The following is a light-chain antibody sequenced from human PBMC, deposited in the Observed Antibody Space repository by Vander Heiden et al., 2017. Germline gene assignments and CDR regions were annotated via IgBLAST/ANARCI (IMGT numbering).Light chain of an antibody. CDR1: QGISNY. V-gene: IGKV1-9*01. J-gene: IGKJ1*01. Sequence: HPPSFLSASVGDRVTITCRASQGISNYLDWYQQKPGKAPKLLIYAASTLQSGVPSRFSGSGSGTEFTLTISSLQSEDFATYYCQQLNSYPRTFGQGTKVEIK. CDR3: QQLNSYPRT. CDR2: AAS.